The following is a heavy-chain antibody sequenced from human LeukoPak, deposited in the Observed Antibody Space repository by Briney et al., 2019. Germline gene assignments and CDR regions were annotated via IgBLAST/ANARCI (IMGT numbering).Heavy chain of an antibody. V-gene: IGHV3-66*02. D-gene: IGHD4-17*01. CDR3: ARDVDGDPRFGFDP. Sequence: GGSLRLSCAASGFTVSSNYMSWVRQAPGKGLEWVSVIYSGGSTYYADSVKGRFTISRDNSKNTLYLQMNSLRAEDTAVYYCARDVDGDPRFGFDPWGQGTLVTVSS. CDR2: IYSGGST. CDR1: GFTVSSNY. J-gene: IGHJ5*02.